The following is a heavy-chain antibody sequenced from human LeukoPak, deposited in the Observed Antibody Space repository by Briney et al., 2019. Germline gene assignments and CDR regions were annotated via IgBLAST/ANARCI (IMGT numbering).Heavy chain of an antibody. CDR3: ASGTIAVALDY. J-gene: IGHJ4*02. Sequence: GGSLRLSCAASGFTFSSYSMNWVRQAPGKGLEWVSSISSSNSYIYYADSMKGRFTISRDNAKNSLYLQMNSLRAEDTAVYYCASGTIAVALDYWGQGTLVTVSS. CDR1: GFTFSSYS. V-gene: IGHV3-21*04. CDR2: ISSSNSYI. D-gene: IGHD6-19*01.